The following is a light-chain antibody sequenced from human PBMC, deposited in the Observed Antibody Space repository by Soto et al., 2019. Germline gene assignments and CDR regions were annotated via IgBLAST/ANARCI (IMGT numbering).Light chain of an antibody. CDR3: HQRSNWLDT. Sequence: EIVLTQSPGTLSLSPGERATLSCRASQSVSSYLAWYQQKPGQTPRLLIYDASKRATGIPARFSGSGSGTDFTLTISSLEAEDFAVYYCHQRSNWLDTFGQGTRLEIK. J-gene: IGKJ5*01. CDR1: QSVSSY. V-gene: IGKV3-11*01. CDR2: DAS.